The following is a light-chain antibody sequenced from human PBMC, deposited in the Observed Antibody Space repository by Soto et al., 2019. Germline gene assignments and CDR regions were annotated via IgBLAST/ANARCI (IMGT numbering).Light chain of an antibody. Sequence: DIQMTQSPSTLSASVGDRVTITCRASQSIGTWLAWYQQKPGKAPKLLIYTASTLESGVPSRFSGGGSGTEFNLTINSLQPDDFATYYCQQYDSYLYTFGQGTKLEI. V-gene: IGKV1-5*03. CDR1: QSIGTW. CDR3: QQYDSYLYT. J-gene: IGKJ2*01. CDR2: TAS.